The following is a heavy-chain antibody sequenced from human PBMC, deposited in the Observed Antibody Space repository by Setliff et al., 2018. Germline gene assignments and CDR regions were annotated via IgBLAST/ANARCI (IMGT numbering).Heavy chain of an antibody. CDR1: GGTFSDYY. D-gene: IGHD6-6*01. Sequence: PSETLSLTCAAYGGTFSDYYWTWIRQPPGKGLEWIGEINHRGSTNYNPSLKSRATISIDTSKDQFSLKLISMSAADTAVYFCARGRNIAARLLDSWGKGALVTVSS. CDR2: INHRGST. CDR3: ARGRNIAARLLDS. V-gene: IGHV4-34*01. J-gene: IGHJ4*02.